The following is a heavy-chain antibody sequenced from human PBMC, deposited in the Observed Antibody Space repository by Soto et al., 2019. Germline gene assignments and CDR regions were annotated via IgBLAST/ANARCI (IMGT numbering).Heavy chain of an antibody. V-gene: IGHV1-2*02. CDR1: GYTFTGYY. CDR2: INPNSGGT. Sequence: ASVKVSCKASGYTFTGYYMHWVRQAPGQGLEWMGWINPNSGGTNYAQKFQGRVTMTRDTSISTAYMELSRLRSDGTAVYYCASYVATTWGDFDYWGQGTLVTVSS. J-gene: IGHJ4*02. D-gene: IGHD5-12*01. CDR3: ASYVATTWGDFDY.